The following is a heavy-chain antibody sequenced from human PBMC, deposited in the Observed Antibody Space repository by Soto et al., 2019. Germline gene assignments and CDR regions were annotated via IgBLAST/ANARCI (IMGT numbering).Heavy chain of an antibody. CDR2: ISGSGGST. CDR3: AKKGYYNDAFDI. Sequence: GGSLRLSCAASGFTFSSYAMSWVRRAPGKGLEWVSAISGSGGSTYYADSVKGRFTISRDNSKNTLYLQMNSLRAEDTAVYYCAKKGYYNDAFDIWGQGTMVTVSS. CDR1: GFTFSSYA. V-gene: IGHV3-23*01. D-gene: IGHD1-26*01. J-gene: IGHJ3*02.